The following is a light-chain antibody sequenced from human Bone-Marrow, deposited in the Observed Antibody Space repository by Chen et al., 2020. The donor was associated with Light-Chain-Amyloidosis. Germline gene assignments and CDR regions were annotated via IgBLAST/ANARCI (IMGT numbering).Light chain of an antibody. Sequence: YELTQPPSVSVSPGQPARIPRTGDAFPTKYAYWYQQKPGQAPVLVIHRDTERPSGISERFSGSSSGTTATLTISGVQAEDEADYHCQSADSSGTYDVIFVGGTQLTVL. V-gene: IGLV3-25*03. CDR3: QSADSSGTYDVI. CDR1: AFPTKY. CDR2: RDT. J-gene: IGLJ2*01.